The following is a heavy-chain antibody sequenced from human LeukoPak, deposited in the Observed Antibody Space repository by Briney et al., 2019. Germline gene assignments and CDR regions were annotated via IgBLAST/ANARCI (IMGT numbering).Heavy chain of an antibody. J-gene: IGHJ5*02. CDR1: GGFFSGYY. CDR3: ARDDPLTESGSYYSGHGWFDP. D-gene: IGHD1-26*01. V-gene: IGHV4-34*01. CDR2: INDSGST. Sequence: SETLSLTRAVYGGFFSGYYWTWIRQPPGKGLEGIGEINDSGSTNYNPSLKSRVTISVDTSKNQFSLKLSSVTAADTAVYYCARDDPLTESGSYYSGHGWFDPWGQGTLVTVSS.